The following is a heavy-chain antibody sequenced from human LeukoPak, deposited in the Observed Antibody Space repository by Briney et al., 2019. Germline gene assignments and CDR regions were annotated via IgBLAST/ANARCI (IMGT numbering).Heavy chain of an antibody. Sequence: ASVKVSCKASGYTFTSYGISWVRQAPGQGLEWMGWISAYNGNTNYAQKLQGRVTMTTDTSTSTAYMELRSLRSDDTAVYYCAREWGGGSYYDAFDIWGQGTMVTVSS. CDR2: ISAYNGNT. V-gene: IGHV1-18*01. J-gene: IGHJ3*02. CDR1: GYTFTSYG. CDR3: AREWGGGSYYDAFDI. D-gene: IGHD1-26*01.